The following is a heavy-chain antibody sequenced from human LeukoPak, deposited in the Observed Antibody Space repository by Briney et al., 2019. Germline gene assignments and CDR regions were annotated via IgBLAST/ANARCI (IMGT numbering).Heavy chain of an antibody. CDR3: ASCSGGSCRRGTRYYYYMDV. CDR2: IYHSGST. D-gene: IGHD2-15*01. V-gene: IGHV4-38-2*01. Sequence: SETLSLTCAVSGYSISSGYYWGWIRQPPGKGLEWIGSIYHSGSTYYNPSLKSRVTISVDTSKNQFSLKLSSATAADTAVYYCASCSGGSCRRGTRYYYYMDVWGKGTTVTVSS. CDR1: GYSISSGYY. J-gene: IGHJ6*03.